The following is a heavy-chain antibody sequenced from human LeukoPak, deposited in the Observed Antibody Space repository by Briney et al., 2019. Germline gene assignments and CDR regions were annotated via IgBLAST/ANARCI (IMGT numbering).Heavy chain of an antibody. J-gene: IGHJ6*02. V-gene: IGHV1-69*04. CDR1: GGTFSSYA. Sequence: VASVKVSCKASGGTFSSYAISWVRQAPGQGLEWMGRIIPILGIANYAQKFQGRVTITADKSTSTAYMELSSLRSEDTAVYYCASGSGSYYGMDVWGQGTTVTVSS. CDR2: IIPILGIA. D-gene: IGHD1-26*01. CDR3: ASGSGSYYGMDV.